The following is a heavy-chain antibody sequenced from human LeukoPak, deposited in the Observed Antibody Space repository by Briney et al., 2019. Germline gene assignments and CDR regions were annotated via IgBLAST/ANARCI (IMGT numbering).Heavy chain of an antibody. J-gene: IGHJ4*02. D-gene: IGHD3-16*02. CDR2: IHPSTGNP. CDR1: GYTFTNYA. V-gene: IGHV7-4-1*02. CDR3: ARAFQSLGGLSLPDY. Sequence: GASVKVSCRASGYTFTNYAMNWVRQAPGQGLEWMGWIHPSTGNPTYAQGFTGRFVFSLDTSVSTTHLQISSLKAEDTAVYYCARAFQSLGGLSLPDYWGQGTLVTVSS.